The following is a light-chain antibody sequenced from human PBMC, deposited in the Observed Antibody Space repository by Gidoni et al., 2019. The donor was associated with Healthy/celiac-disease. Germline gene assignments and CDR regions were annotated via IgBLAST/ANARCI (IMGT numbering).Light chain of an antibody. Sequence: QSVLTQPPQASGTPGQRVAISCSGSSSNIGSNYVYWYQRLPGTAPKLLIYRNNQRPSGVPDRFSGSKSGTSASLAIRGLRSEDEADYYCAAWDDSLSGRVLGGGTKLTVL. CDR1: SSNIGSNY. CDR2: RNN. J-gene: IGLJ3*02. CDR3: AAWDDSLSGRV. V-gene: IGLV1-47*01.